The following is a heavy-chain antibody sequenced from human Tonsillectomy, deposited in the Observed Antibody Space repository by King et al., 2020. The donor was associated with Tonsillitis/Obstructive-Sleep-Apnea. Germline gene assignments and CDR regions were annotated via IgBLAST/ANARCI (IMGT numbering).Heavy chain of an antibody. D-gene: IGHD1-7*01. J-gene: IGHJ6*03. CDR2: INVYNGYT. Sequence: VQLVQSGAEVKKPGASVKVSCKASGYTFISYGISWVRQAPGQGLEWMGGINVYNGYTNYAQKFQGRFIMTTETSTSTAYMELRSLRSDDTAVYYCARGGTTASYYYMDVWGKGTTVTVSS. CDR1: GYTFISYG. CDR3: ARGGTTASYYYMDV. V-gene: IGHV1-18*01.